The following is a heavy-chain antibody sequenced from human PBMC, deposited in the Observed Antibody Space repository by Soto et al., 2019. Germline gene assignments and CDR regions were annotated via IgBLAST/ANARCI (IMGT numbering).Heavy chain of an antibody. Sequence: ASVKVSCKASGYTFTGYYMHWVRQAPGQGLEWMGWIDPNSGGTNYAQKFQGWVTMTRDTSISTAYMELSRLRSDDTAVYYCARGIAAAGTGDYWGQGTLVTVSS. CDR2: IDPNSGGT. D-gene: IGHD6-13*01. CDR3: ARGIAAAGTGDY. J-gene: IGHJ4*02. V-gene: IGHV1-2*04. CDR1: GYTFTGYY.